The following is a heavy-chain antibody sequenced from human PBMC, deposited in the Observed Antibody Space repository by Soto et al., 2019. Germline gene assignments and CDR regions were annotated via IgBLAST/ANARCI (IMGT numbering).Heavy chain of an antibody. D-gene: IGHD3-9*01. J-gene: IGHJ6*02. Sequence: GGSLRLSCAASGFTFSGYSMNWVRQAPGKGLEWVSSISSSSSYIYYADSVKGRFTISRDNDKNSLYLQMNSLRAEDTAVYYCARVVLRDFEWLLGKNYYYGMDVGGQGTTVTVSS. CDR3: ARVVLRDFEWLLGKNYYYGMDV. CDR1: GFTFSGYS. CDR2: ISSSSSYI. V-gene: IGHV3-21*01.